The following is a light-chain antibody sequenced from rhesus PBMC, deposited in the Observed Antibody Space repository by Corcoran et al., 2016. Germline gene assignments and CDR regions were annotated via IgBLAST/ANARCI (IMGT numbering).Light chain of an antibody. CDR2: LEK. V-gene: IGKV1-32*01. Sequence: DIPMTQSPSSLSASVGDRVTITCRASQGIRSFLSWYQQKPGRAPKLLNFLEKRLESGVPSRFSGSGSGTEFTLTIISLQPEDFSTYYCQQYNSLPFTVGPGTKLDIK. J-gene: IGKJ3*01. CDR3: QQYNSLPFT. CDR1: QGIRSF.